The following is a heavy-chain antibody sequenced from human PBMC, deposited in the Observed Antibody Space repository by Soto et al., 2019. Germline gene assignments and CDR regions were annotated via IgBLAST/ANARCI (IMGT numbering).Heavy chain of an antibody. D-gene: IGHD5-12*01. J-gene: IGHJ4*02. CDR1: GGTFSSYT. Sequence: ASVKVSCKASGGTFSSYTISWVRQAPGQGLEWMGRIIPILGIANYAQKFQGRVTITADKSTSTAYMELSSLRSEDTAVYYCARSSVATTGENDYWGQGTLVTVSS. CDR3: ARSSVATTGENDY. V-gene: IGHV1-69*02. CDR2: IIPILGIA.